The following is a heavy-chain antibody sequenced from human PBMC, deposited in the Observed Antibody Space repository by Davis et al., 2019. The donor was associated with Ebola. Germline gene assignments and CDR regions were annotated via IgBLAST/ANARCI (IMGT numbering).Heavy chain of an antibody. J-gene: IGHJ2*01. D-gene: IGHD2-21*02. CDR2: IYHSGST. CDR1: GGSISSSNW. Sequence: SETLSLTCAVSGGSISSSNWWSWVRQPPGKGLEWIGEIYHSGSTNYNPSLKSRVTISVDKSKNQFSLKLSSVTAADTAVYYCARLTTDFVVVTAENWYFDLWGRGTLVTVSS. V-gene: IGHV4-4*02. CDR3: ARLTTDFVVVTAENWYFDL.